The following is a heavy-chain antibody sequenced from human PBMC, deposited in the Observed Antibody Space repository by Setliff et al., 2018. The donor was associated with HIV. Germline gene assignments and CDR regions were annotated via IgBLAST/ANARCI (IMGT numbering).Heavy chain of an antibody. D-gene: IGHD6-13*01. V-gene: IGHV4-38-2*02. CDR2: IIHSGST. Sequence: SETLSLTCTVSGDFISSDYYWGWIRQPPGKGLEWIGEIIHSGSTYYNPSLKSRVTISVDTSKNQFSLKLSAVTAADTAVYYCAREDGSSWSYDRFYYYGLDVWGQGITVTVSS. CDR3: AREDGSSWSYDRFYYYGLDV. CDR1: GDFISSDYY. J-gene: IGHJ6*02.